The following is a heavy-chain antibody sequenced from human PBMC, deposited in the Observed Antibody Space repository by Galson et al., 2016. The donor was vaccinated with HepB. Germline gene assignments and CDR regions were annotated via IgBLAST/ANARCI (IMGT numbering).Heavy chain of an antibody. V-gene: IGHV4-39*01. Sequence: ETLSLTCTVSGGSISISNYYWGWIRQPPGQGLEWIGSMSYSGSTYNNPSLKSRVTISVDTSKNQFSLKLRSVTAADPAVYSCARRTYDTLTGYSDWYFDLWGRGTLVTVSS. D-gene: IGHD3-9*01. J-gene: IGHJ2*01. CDR2: MSYSGST. CDR3: ARRTYDTLTGYSDWYFDL. CDR1: GGSISISNYY.